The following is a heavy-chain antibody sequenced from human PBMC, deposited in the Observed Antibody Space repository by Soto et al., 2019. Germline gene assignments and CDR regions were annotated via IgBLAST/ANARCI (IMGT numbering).Heavy chain of an antibody. CDR2: ISGSGGST. Sequence: LILSCGSSGFTFSSYSMNLCRRAPGKGLEWVSAISGSGGSTYYADSVKGRFTISRDNSKNTLYLQMNSLRAEDTAVYYCAKRTMIVVVIKGSDAFDIRGQGTMVTVSS. V-gene: IGHV3-23*01. J-gene: IGHJ3*02. CDR1: GFTFSSYS. CDR3: AKRTMIVVVIKGSDAFDI. D-gene: IGHD3-22*01.